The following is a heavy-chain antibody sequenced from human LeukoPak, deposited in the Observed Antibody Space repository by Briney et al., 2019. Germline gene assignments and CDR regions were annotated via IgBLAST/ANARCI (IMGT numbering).Heavy chain of an antibody. CDR3: AKVLTIFGVVAKVPPGYYYYMDV. V-gene: IGHV3-23*01. Sequence: GGSLRLSCAASGFTVSSNYMSWVRQAPGKGLEWVSAISGSGGSTYYADSVKGRFTISRDNSKNTLYLQMNSLRAEDTAVYYCAKVLTIFGVVAKVPPGYYYYMDVWGKGTTVTVSS. CDR1: GFTVSSNY. J-gene: IGHJ6*03. CDR2: ISGSGGST. D-gene: IGHD3-3*01.